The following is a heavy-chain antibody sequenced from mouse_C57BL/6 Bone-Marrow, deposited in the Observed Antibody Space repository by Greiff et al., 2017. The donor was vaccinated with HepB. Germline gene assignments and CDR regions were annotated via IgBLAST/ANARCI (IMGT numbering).Heavy chain of an antibody. Sequence: EVKVVESGGGLVKPGGSLKLSCAASGFTFSSYAMSWVRQTPEKRLEWVATISDGGSYTYYPDNVKGRFTISRDNAKNNLYLQMSHLKSEDTAMYYCAREVGGVTTVVAKGYFDYWGQGTTLTVSS. CDR2: ISDGGSYT. J-gene: IGHJ2*01. CDR1: GFTFSSYA. D-gene: IGHD1-1*01. CDR3: AREVGGVTTVVAKGYFDY. V-gene: IGHV5-4*01.